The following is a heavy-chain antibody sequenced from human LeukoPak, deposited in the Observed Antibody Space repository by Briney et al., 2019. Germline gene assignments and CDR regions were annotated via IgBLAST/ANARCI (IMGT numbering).Heavy chain of an antibody. CDR1: GGTFSSYA. V-gene: IGHV1-69*04. J-gene: IGHJ3*02. CDR2: IIPILGIA. CDR3: AKDTGSPADAITMEDNAFDI. D-gene: IGHD3-3*01. Sequence: GASVKVSCKASGGTFSSYAISWVRQAPGQGLEWMGRIIPILGIANYAQKFQGRVTITADKSTSTASMELSSLRSEDTAVYYCAKDTGSPADAITMEDNAFDIWGQGTMVTVSS.